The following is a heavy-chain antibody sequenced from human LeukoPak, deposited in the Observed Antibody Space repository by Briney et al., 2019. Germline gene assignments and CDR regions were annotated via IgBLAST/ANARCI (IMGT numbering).Heavy chain of an antibody. Sequence: PGGSLRLSCAASGFTFSSYGMHWVRQAPGKGLEWVAVISYDGSNKYYADSVKGRFTISRDNSKNTLYLQMNSLRAEDTAVYYCAKDSSGSYFDYGGQGPLVTVSS. CDR2: ISYDGSNK. D-gene: IGHD1-26*01. J-gene: IGHJ4*02. CDR3: AKDSSGSYFDY. V-gene: IGHV3-30*18. CDR1: GFTFSSYG.